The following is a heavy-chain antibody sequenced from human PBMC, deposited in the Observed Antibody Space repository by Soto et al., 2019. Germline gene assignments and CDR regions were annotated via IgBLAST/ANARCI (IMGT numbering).Heavy chain of an antibody. D-gene: IGHD3-3*01. J-gene: IGHJ5*02. Sequence: QVQLVQSGAEVKKPGSSVKVSCKASGGTFSSYAISWVRQAPGQGLEWMGGIIPIFGTANYAQKFQGRVTTTADKSTSTAYMELSSLRSEVTAVYYCARHYDFWSGYLNWFDPWGQGTLVTVSS. CDR2: IIPIFGTA. V-gene: IGHV1-69*06. CDR1: GGTFSSYA. CDR3: ARHYDFWSGYLNWFDP.